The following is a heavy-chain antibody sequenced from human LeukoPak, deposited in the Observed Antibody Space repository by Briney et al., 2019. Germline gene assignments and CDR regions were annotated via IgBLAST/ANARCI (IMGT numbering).Heavy chain of an antibody. V-gene: IGHV1-18*01. D-gene: IGHD2-21*02. CDR3: GLVTSGNWWFDP. Sequence: ALVKVSCKASGYTFTSYGISWVRQAPGQGLEWMGWISAYNGNTNYAQNLQGRVTMTKDTSISTAYMELNSLTSDDTAVYYCGLVTSGNWWFDPWGQGTLVTVSS. J-gene: IGHJ5*02. CDR2: ISAYNGNT. CDR1: GYTFTSYG.